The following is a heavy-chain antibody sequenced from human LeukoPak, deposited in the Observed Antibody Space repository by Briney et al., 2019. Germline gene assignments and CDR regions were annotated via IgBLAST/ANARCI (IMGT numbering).Heavy chain of an antibody. V-gene: IGHV3-30-3*01. CDR1: GFTFSSVA. CDR3: ARDRDSSGWYEGFDY. D-gene: IGHD6-19*01. J-gene: IGHJ4*02. Sequence: GRSLRLSCAPSGFTFSSVATHCGRDAPAKGLECVSVISYDGSNKSYADSVQGRFTISRDNSKNTLYLQMNSLRADDTAVYYCARDRDSSGWYEGFDYWGQGTLVTVSS. CDR2: ISYDGSNK.